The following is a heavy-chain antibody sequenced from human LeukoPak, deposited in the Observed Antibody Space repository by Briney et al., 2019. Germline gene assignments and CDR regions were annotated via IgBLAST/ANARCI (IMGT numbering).Heavy chain of an antibody. Sequence: GGSLRLSCAASGFTFSSYAMSWVRQAPGKGLEWVSAISGSGGSTYYADSVKGRFTISRENAKNSLYLQMNSLRAGDTAVYYCARDRGNYGSGIGEDNGMDVWGQGTTVTVSS. J-gene: IGHJ6*02. D-gene: IGHD3-10*01. CDR1: GFTFSSYA. CDR3: ARDRGNYGSGIGEDNGMDV. CDR2: ISGSGGST. V-gene: IGHV3-23*01.